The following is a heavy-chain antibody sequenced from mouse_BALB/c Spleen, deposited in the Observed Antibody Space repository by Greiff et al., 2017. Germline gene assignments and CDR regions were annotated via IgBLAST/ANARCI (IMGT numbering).Heavy chain of an antibody. J-gene: IGHJ2*01. CDR2: IYPGSGST. V-gene: IGHV1S22*01. CDR3: TRSRGKDYYFDY. CDR1: GYTFTSYW. Sequence: LQQPGSELVRPGASVKLSCKASGYTFTSYWMYWVKQRPGQGLEWIGNIYPGSGSTNYDEKFKSKATLTVDTSSSTAYMQLSSLTSEDSAVYYCTRSRGKDYYFDYWGQGTTLTVSS. D-gene: IGHD1-3*01.